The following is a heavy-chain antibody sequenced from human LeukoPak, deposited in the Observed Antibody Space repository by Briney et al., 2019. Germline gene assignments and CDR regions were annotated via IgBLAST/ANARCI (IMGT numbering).Heavy chain of an antibody. CDR1: GFTFSSYW. J-gene: IGHJ4*02. CDR3: ARDHLGYSFDY. CDR2: INEDGSEK. V-gene: IGHV3-7*04. Sequence: GGSLRLSCAASGFTFSSYWMSWVHQAPGKGLEWLANINEDGSEKYYVDSVEGRFTISRDNAKNSLDLQMNSLRADDTAVYYCARDHLGYSFDYWGQGTLVTVSS.